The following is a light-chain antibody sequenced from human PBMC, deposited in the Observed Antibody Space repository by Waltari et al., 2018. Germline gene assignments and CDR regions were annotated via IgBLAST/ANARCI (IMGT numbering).Light chain of an antibody. Sequence: QSDLTQPASVSGSPGQSITISCTGTNSDVGAYDYVSWYQQYPGKAPKLVIFDVPSRPSGASGRFSGSKSGNTASLIISHLQAEDEADYYCSSYTTNRHYVFGAGTKVTVL. CDR3: SSYTTNRHYV. J-gene: IGLJ1*01. CDR1: NSDVGAYDY. CDR2: DVP. V-gene: IGLV2-14*01.